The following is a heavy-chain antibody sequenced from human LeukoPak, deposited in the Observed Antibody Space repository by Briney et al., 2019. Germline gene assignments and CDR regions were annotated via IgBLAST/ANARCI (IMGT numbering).Heavy chain of an antibody. CDR3: AKGSSPSRPYYFDY. D-gene: IGHD1-26*01. Sequence: GGSLRLSCAASGFTFSSYAMSWVHQAPGKGLEWVSAITGSGGDTYHADSVQGRFTISRDNSKNTLFLQMNSLRAEDTAVYYCAKGSSPSRPYYFDYWGQGTLVTVSS. CDR2: ITGSGGDT. CDR1: GFTFSSYA. J-gene: IGHJ4*02. V-gene: IGHV3-23*01.